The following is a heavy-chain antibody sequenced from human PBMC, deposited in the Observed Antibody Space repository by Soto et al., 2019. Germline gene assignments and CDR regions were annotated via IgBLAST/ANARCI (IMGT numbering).Heavy chain of an antibody. CDR1: GYSFTSYW. D-gene: IGHD4-4*01. CDR3: ARQTTVTTHYYYGMDV. V-gene: IGHV5-10-1*01. Sequence: LKISCRGSGYSFTSYWISWVRQMPGKGLEWMGRIDPSDSYTNYSPSFQGHVTISADKSISTAYLQWSSLKASDTAMYYCARQTTVTTHYYYGMDVWGQGTTVTVSS. J-gene: IGHJ6*02. CDR2: IDPSDSYT.